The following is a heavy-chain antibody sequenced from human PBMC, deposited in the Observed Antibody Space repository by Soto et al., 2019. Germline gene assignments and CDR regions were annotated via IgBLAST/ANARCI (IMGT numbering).Heavy chain of an antibody. Sequence: GGSLRLSCAASGFTFSSYAMSWVRQAPGKGLEWVSAVSGSGGGTYYADSVKGRFTISRDNSKNTLYLQMNSLRAEDTAVYYCAKRISGYSGYGPIDYWGQGTLVTVS. CDR3: AKRISGYSGYGPIDY. J-gene: IGHJ4*02. V-gene: IGHV3-23*01. CDR1: GFTFSSYA. D-gene: IGHD5-12*01. CDR2: VSGSGGGT.